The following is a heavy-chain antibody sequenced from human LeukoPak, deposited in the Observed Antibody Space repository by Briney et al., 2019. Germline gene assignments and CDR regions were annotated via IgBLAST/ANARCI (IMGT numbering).Heavy chain of an antibody. J-gene: IGHJ4*02. Sequence: GGSLRLSCAASGFTVSSYAMSWVRQAPGKGLEWVSGISGSGGSTYYADFVKGRFTISRDISKNTLYVQMNSLRAEDTAVYYCAKDRGVTISGVPDYWGQGTLVTVSS. D-gene: IGHD3-3*01. CDR3: AKDRGVTISGVPDY. CDR2: ISGSGGST. V-gene: IGHV3-23*01. CDR1: GFTVSSYA.